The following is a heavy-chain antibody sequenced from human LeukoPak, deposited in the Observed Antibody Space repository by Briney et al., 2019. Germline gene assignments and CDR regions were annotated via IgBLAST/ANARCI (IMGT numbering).Heavy chain of an antibody. CDR3: ARLTYDIVVVPAASKVGWFDP. V-gene: IGHV3-7*01. D-gene: IGHD2-2*01. J-gene: IGHJ5*02. CDR1: GFTFSRFW. Sequence: PGGSLRLSCAASGFTFSRFWMSWVRQVPGKGLEWVANIKQDGSEKYYVDSVKGRFTISRDNAKNSLYLQMNSLRAEDTAVYYCARLTYDIVVVPAASKVGWFDPWGQGTLVTVSS. CDR2: IKQDGSEK.